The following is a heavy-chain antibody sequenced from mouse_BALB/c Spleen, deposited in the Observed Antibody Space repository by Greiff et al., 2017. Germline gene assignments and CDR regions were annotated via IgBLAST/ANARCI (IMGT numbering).Heavy chain of an antibody. D-gene: IGHD2-14*01. CDR3: ARQTYYYRYDVGYYAMDY. CDR2: IWSDGST. V-gene: IGHV2-6-2*01. Sequence: VKLVESGPDLVAPSQSLSITCTVSGFSLTSYGVHWVRQPPGKGLEWLVVIWSDGSTTYNSALKSRLSISKDNSKSQVFLKMNSLQTDDTAMYYCARQTYYYRYDVGYYAMDYWGQGTSVTVSS. CDR1: GFSLTSYG. J-gene: IGHJ4*01.